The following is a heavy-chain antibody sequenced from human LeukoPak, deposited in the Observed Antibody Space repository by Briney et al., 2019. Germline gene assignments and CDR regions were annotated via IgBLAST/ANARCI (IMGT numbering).Heavy chain of an antibody. J-gene: IGHJ4*02. CDR2: IQYSGST. CDR3: ARDRAAAGIDY. Sequence: PSETLSLTCTVSGGSISSYYWSWIRQPPGKGLEWIGYIQYSGSTNYNPSLKSRVTISVDTSKNQFSLKLSSVAAADTAVYYCARDRAAAGIDYWGQGTLVTVSS. V-gene: IGHV4-59*01. CDR1: GGSISSYY. D-gene: IGHD6-13*01.